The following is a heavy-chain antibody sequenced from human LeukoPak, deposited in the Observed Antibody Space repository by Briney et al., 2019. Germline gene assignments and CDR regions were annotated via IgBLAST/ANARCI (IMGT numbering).Heavy chain of an antibody. D-gene: IGHD6-13*01. V-gene: IGHV3-23*01. CDR1: GFTFSTYA. CDR3: AKDRTAAVGTAYYYYGMDV. J-gene: IGHJ6*02. Sequence: PGGSLRLSCAASGFTFSTYAMNWVRQAPGMGLEWVSSISGSGGSTYYADSVKGRFTISRDNSKNTLYLQVNSLSAEDTAVYYCAKDRTAAVGTAYYYYGMDVWGQGATVTVSS. CDR2: ISGSGGST.